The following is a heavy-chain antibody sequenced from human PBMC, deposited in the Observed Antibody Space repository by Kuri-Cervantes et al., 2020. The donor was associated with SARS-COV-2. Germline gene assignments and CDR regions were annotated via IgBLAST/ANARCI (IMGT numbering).Heavy chain of an antibody. J-gene: IGHJ6*02. Sequence: SETLSLTCTVSGGSISSSSYYWGWIRQPPGKGLEWIGEINHSGSTNYNPSLKSRVTVSVDTSKNQFSLKLSSVTAADTAVYYCARGRRPTYYYYYGMDVWGQGTTVTVSS. CDR3: ARGRRPTYYYYYGMDV. CDR1: GGSISSSSYY. CDR2: INHSGST. V-gene: IGHV4-39*07.